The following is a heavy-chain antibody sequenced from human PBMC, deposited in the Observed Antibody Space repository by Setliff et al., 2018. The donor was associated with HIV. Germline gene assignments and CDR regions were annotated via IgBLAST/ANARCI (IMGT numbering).Heavy chain of an antibody. CDR1: GGTFSSYG. Sequence: GASVKVSCKASGGTFSSYGVNWVRQAPGQGLEWMGWINPYNENTDYVQNFQGRVTVTTDTSTSTVYMELRSLRSDDTAVYYCAREWRTAMVKYYFDYWGQGTLVTVSS. V-gene: IGHV1-18*01. J-gene: IGHJ4*02. CDR2: INPYNENT. CDR3: AREWRTAMVKYYFDY. D-gene: IGHD5-18*01.